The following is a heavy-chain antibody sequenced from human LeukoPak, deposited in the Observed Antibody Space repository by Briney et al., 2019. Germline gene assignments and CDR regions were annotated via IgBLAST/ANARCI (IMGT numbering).Heavy chain of an antibody. CDR1: GFTFSSYA. J-gene: IGHJ4*02. D-gene: IGHD3-22*01. V-gene: IGHV3-23*01. Sequence: GGSLRLSCAASGFTFSSYAMSWVRQAPGKGLEWVSAISGSGGSTYYADSVKGRFTISRDNSKNTLFLQMNSLRAEDTAVYYCTKDAGDSSGYNDYWGQGTLVTVSS. CDR3: TKDAGDSSGYNDY. CDR2: ISGSGGST.